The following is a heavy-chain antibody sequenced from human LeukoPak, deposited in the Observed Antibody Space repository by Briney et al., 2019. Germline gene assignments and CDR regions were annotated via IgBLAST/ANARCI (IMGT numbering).Heavy chain of an antibody. V-gene: IGHV3-48*02. J-gene: IGHJ4*02. D-gene: IGHD3-22*01. CDR1: GFTFSIYS. Sequence: GGSLRLSRAAYGFTFSIYSMNWVRQAPGKGLEWVSSVKGRFTISRDNAKNSLYLQMNSLRDEDTAVYYCARPHSSGYLAQTDYWGQGTLVTVSS. CDR3: ARPHSSGYLAQTDY.